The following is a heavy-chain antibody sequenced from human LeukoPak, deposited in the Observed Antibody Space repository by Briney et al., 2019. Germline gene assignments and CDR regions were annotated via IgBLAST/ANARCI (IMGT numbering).Heavy chain of an antibody. CDR1: GYIFTSNW. V-gene: IGHV5-51*01. Sequence: GESLKISCQASGYIFTSNWIGWVRQMPGKGLESMGLIYPADSDTTYSPSFQGQVTISADKSISTVYLQWSSLKASDTAMYYCARRVSDSSGYSGYYFDYWGQGTLVTVSS. D-gene: IGHD3-22*01. CDR2: IYPADSDT. CDR3: ARRVSDSSGYSGYYFDY. J-gene: IGHJ4*02.